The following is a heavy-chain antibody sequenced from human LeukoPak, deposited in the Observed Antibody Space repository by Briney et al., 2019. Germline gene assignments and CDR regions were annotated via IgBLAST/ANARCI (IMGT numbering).Heavy chain of an antibody. CDR1: GFTFSNFA. CDR3: ARRTLFGVIKPPDY. Sequence: GGSLRLSCAASGFTFSNFAMSWVRQAPGKGLEWVSSISSTAATTYYADSVRGRFTISRDNAKNTLYLQLSSLRVEDTAVYYCARRTLFGVIKPPDYWGQGTLVTVSS. D-gene: IGHD3-3*01. J-gene: IGHJ4*02. CDR2: ISSTAATT. V-gene: IGHV3-23*01.